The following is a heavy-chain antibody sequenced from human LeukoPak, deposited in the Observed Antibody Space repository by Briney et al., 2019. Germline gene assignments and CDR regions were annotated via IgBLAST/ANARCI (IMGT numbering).Heavy chain of an antibody. Sequence: ASVKVSCKASGGTFSSYAISWVRQAPGQGLEWMGRIIPILGIANYAQKFQGRVTITADKSTSTAYMELSSLRSEDTAVYYCARWYSGGWAEYFQHWGQGTLVTVSS. CDR2: IIPILGIA. J-gene: IGHJ1*01. CDR1: GGTFSSYA. V-gene: IGHV1-69*04. D-gene: IGHD6-19*01. CDR3: ARWYSGGWAEYFQH.